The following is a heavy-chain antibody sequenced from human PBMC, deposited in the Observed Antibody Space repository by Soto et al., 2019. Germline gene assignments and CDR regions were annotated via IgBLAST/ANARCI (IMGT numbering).Heavy chain of an antibody. CDR1: GYTFTSYG. CDR2: ISAYNGNT. Sequence: GASVKVSCQASGYTFTSYGISWVRQAPGQGLEWMGWISAYNGNTNYAQKLQGRVTMTTDTSTSTAYMELRSLRSDDTAVYYCARVPHVIAVAGTGYYYGMDVWGQGTTVTVSS. J-gene: IGHJ6*02. D-gene: IGHD6-19*01. CDR3: ARVPHVIAVAGTGYYYGMDV. V-gene: IGHV1-18*04.